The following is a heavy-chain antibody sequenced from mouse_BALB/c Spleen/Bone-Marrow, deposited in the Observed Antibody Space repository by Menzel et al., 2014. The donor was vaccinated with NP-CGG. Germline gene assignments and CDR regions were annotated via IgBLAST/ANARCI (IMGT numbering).Heavy chain of an antibody. CDR2: ISDGGSYT. Sequence: EVKLVESGGDLVKPGGSLGLSCAASGFTFSDYYMYWIRPTPEKRLEWVATISDGGSYTNYADSVKGRFTISRDNAKNNLYLQMSSLKSEDAAMYYCTRGLGWFGYWGQGTLVTVSA. D-gene: IGHD4-1*01. V-gene: IGHV5-4*02. CDR3: TRGLGWFGY. J-gene: IGHJ3*01. CDR1: GFTFSDYY.